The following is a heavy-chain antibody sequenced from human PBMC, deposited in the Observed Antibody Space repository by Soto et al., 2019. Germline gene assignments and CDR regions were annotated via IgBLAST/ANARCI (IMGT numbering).Heavy chain of an antibody. D-gene: IGHD2-2*01. CDR1: GGTCSSYA. J-gene: IGHJ5*02. CDR2: IIPIFGTA. Sequence: QVQLVQSGAEVKKPGSSVKVSCKASGGTCSSYAISWVRQAPGQGLEWMGGIIPIFGTANYAQKFQGRVTITADKSTSTAYVELSSLRSEDLVVYYCARVGARSTRCFVCDWFDPWGQGPLVTVSS. V-gene: IGHV1-69*06. CDR3: ARVGARSTRCFVCDWFDP.